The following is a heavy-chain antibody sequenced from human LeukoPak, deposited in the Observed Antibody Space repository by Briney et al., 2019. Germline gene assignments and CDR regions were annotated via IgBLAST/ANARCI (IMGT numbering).Heavy chain of an antibody. CDR2: IYSGGST. J-gene: IGHJ4*02. D-gene: IGHD6-19*01. CDR1: GFTVASTY. Sequence: GGSLRLSRAASGFTVASTYMTWVRQAPGKGLDWASVIYSGGSTYYADSVKGRFTIARDNYKNTLHLQMNSLRAEDTAVYYCAKEAVAGTLDHWGQGTLVTVSS. V-gene: IGHV3-66*01. CDR3: AKEAVAGTLDH.